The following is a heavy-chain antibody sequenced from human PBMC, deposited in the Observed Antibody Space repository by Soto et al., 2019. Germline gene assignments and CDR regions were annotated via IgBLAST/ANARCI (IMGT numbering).Heavy chain of an antibody. CDR2: IRPGGDST. Sequence: GSLVLACAASGFRFRTRAMSWVRQAPGKGLEWVASIRPGGDSTYYADSVKGRFAVSRDNSNVTLYLQMDSLRVEDTAIYYCTTHEEGAPWAGGFDSWGQGTLVTVYS. D-gene: IGHD1-26*01. CDR1: GFRFRTRA. V-gene: IGHV3-23*01. CDR3: TTHEEGAPWAGGFDS. J-gene: IGHJ5*01.